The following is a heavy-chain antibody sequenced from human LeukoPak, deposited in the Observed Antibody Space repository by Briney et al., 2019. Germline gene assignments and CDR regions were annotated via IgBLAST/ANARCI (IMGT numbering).Heavy chain of an antibody. V-gene: IGHV3-74*01. Sequence: GGSLRLSCAASGFSISICWMHWVRQAPGKGLVWVSRINSDGSSTTYADSVKGRFTISRDNAKNTLYLQAKSLRAEDTGVYYCARGAARCSGGHCFPDWGRGTLVTVSS. CDR2: INSDGSST. D-gene: IGHD2-15*01. J-gene: IGHJ4*02. CDR3: ARGAARCSGGHCFPD. CDR1: GFSISICW.